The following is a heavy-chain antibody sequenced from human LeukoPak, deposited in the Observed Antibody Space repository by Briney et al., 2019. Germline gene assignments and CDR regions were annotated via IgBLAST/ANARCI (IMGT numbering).Heavy chain of an antibody. Sequence: ASETLSLTCTVSGGSISSYYWSWIRQPAGKGLEWIGRIYTSGSTNYNPSLKSRVTMSVDTSKNQFSLKLSSVTAADTAVYYCARVKDYYDSSGYYYSNWFDPWGQGTLVTVSS. D-gene: IGHD3-22*01. CDR2: IYTSGST. CDR3: ARVKDYYDSSGYYYSNWFDP. V-gene: IGHV4-4*07. J-gene: IGHJ5*02. CDR1: GGSISSYY.